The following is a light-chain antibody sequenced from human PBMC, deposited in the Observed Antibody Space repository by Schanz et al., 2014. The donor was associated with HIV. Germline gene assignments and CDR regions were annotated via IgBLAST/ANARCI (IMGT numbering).Light chain of an antibody. CDR1: QSVSRY. J-gene: IGKJ2*01. Sequence: IVLTQSPGTLSLSPGDRATLSCRASQSVSRYLAWYQQKPGQAPRLLISGASSRATGIPDRFSGSGSGTDFTLTSSRLEPEDFAVYSCQHYGDSLPYTFGQGTKVEI. CDR2: GAS. CDR3: QHYGDSLPYT. V-gene: IGKV3-20*01.